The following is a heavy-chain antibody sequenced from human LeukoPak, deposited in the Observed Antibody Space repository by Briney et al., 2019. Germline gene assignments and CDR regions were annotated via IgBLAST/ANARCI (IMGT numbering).Heavy chain of an antibody. CDR2: IRDDESSE. V-gene: IGHV3-30*02. D-gene: IGHD3-10*01. J-gene: IGHJ4*02. Sequence: GGSLRLSCSASGFIFSSYGMHWVRQAPGKGLEWVAFIRDDESSEFYADSVKGRFTISRDNSKNTLYLQMNSLRAEDTAVYYCAKDREAMVRGVMSGWGQGTLVTVSS. CDR1: GFIFSSYG. CDR3: AKDREAMVRGVMSG.